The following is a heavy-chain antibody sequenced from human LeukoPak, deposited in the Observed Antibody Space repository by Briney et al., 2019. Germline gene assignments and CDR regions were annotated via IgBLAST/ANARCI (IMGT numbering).Heavy chain of an antibody. D-gene: IGHD5-24*01. CDR1: GASIKSYC. CDR3: ARAGYTASSYILDY. Sequence: SETLSLTCTVSGASIKSYCWGWIRQPAGKALEWIGRIYTTGTTYYNPSLKSRVTMSVDMSKNQFSLKLTSVTAADTAVYYCARAGYTASSYILDYWGQGTLVSVSS. CDR2: IYTTGTT. J-gene: IGHJ4*02. V-gene: IGHV4-4*07.